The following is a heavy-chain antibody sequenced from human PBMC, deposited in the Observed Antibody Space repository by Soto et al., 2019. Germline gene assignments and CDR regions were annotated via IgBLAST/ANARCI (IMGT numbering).Heavy chain of an antibody. V-gene: IGHV3-30*18. CDR1: GFTFSSYG. CDR2: ISYDGSNK. J-gene: IGHJ6*02. CDR3: AKDKDGEMVYAQGGMDV. D-gene: IGHD2-8*01. Sequence: RLSCAASGFTFSSYGMHWVRQAPGKGLEWVAVISYDGSNKYYADSVKGRFTISRDNSKNTLYLQMNSLRAEDTAVYYCAKDKDGEMVYAQGGMDVWGQGTTVTVSS.